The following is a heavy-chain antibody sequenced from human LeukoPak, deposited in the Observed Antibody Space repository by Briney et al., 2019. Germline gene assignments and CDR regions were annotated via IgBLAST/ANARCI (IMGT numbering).Heavy chain of an antibody. J-gene: IGHJ4*02. CDR3: AREGSSSWYSEGGRWHY. V-gene: IGHV3-20*04. D-gene: IGHD6-13*01. CDR1: GFTFDDYG. CDR2: INWNGGST. Sequence: PGGSLRLSCAASGFTFDDYGMSWVRQAPGKGLEWVSGINWNGGSTGYADSVKGRFTISRDNAKNSLYLQMNSLRAEDTALYYCAREGSSSWYSEGGRWHYWGQGTLVTVSS.